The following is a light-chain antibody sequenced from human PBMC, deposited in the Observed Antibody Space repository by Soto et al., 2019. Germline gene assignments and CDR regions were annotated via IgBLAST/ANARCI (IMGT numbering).Light chain of an antibody. V-gene: IGKV1-27*01. Sequence: DVQMTQAPSSRSAPVGDRVTITCRAIQGISNNLAGYQQKQGKVPKLLIYAASILQSGVPSRFSGSGSGTDFTLTISSLQPEDVATYYCQKYNSAPRTFGGGTKVEIK. CDR1: QGISNN. CDR2: AAS. CDR3: QKYNSAPRT. J-gene: IGKJ4*02.